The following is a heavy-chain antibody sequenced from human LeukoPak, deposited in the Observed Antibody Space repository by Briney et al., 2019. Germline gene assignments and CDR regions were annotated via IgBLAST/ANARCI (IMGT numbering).Heavy chain of an antibody. CDR1: GGPISSYY. V-gene: IGHV4-4*09. CDR3: ARGWFRAATDAFDI. CDR2: IYTSGST. J-gene: IGHJ3*02. D-gene: IGHD3-10*01. Sequence: SETLSLTCTVSGGPISSYYRNWIRPPPGKGLEWIGYIYTSGSTNYNPSLKSRVTISVDTSKNQFSLKLSSVTAADTAVYYCARGWFRAATDAFDIWGQGTMVTVSS.